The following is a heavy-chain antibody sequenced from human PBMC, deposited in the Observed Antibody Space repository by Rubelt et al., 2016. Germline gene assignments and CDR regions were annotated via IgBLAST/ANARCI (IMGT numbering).Heavy chain of an antibody. D-gene: IGHD1-26*01. CDR3: ARDLGSSPFDY. V-gene: IGHV3-9*01. J-gene: IGHJ4*02. CDR2: ISWNSGSM. Sequence: QLVESGGGLVQPGRSLRLSCTASGFAFNDYAMHWVRQAPGKGLEWVSGISWNSGSMAYADSVKGRITISRDNSKNTLYLQMNSLRAEDTAVYYCARDLGSSPFDYWGQGTLVTVSS. CDR1: GFAFNDYA.